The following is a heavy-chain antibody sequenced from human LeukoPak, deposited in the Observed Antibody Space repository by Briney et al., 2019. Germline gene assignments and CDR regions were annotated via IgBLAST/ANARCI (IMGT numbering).Heavy chain of an antibody. CDR2: IYYSGST. J-gene: IGHJ4*02. V-gene: IGHV4-30-4*08. CDR1: GGSISSGDYY. Sequence: SQTLSLTCTVSGGSISSGDYYWSWIRQPPGKGLERIGYIYYSGSTYYNPSLKSRVTISVDTSKNQFSLKLSSVTAADTAVYYCARETESIFGVVVFDYWGQGTLVTVSS. CDR3: ARETESIFGVVVFDY. D-gene: IGHD3-3*01.